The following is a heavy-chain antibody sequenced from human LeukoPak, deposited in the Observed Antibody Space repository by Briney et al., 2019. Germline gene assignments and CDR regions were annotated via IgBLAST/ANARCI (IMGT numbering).Heavy chain of an antibody. J-gene: IGHJ5*02. D-gene: IGHD5-18*01. CDR1: GGSIRSGDYY. Sequence: SQTLSLTCTVSGGSIRSGDYYWSWIRQHPGKGLEWIGYIYYSGSTYYNSSLKSRVIISVDTSKNQFSLKLSSVTAADTAVYYCARVDTALVTGGYWFDPWGQGTLVTVSS. V-gene: IGHV4-31*03. CDR2: IYYSGST. CDR3: ARVDTALVTGGYWFDP.